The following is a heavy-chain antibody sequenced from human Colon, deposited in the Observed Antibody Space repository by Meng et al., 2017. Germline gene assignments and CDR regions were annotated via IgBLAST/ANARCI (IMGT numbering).Heavy chain of an antibody. CDR1: GVSCKSGVYY. D-gene: IGHD6-19*01. V-gene: IGHV4-61*08. CDR2: IYSSGST. J-gene: IGHJ4*02. Sequence: VRLQYSVQGLGRPSETRSLTCNVSGVSCKSGVYYWNWIRQPPGKTLEWIGYIYSSGSTTYNPSLKSRVTISLDTPKNQFSLKLTSVTAADTAVYYCAREGPIAVAGYDYWGQGTLVTVAS. CDR3: AREGPIAVAGYDY.